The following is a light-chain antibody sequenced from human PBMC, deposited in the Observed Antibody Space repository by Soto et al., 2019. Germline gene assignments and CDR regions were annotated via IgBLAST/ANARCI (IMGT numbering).Light chain of an antibody. Sequence: ELVLTQSPGTLSLSPGERATLSCRASQSISSSYLAWYRQKPGQAPRLLIYAASSRATGIPDRFSGSGSGTDFTLTISILEPEDFAVYYCQQYGSSSYTFGQGTQLEIK. CDR3: QQYGSSSYT. J-gene: IGKJ2*01. CDR1: QSISSSY. CDR2: AAS. V-gene: IGKV3-20*01.